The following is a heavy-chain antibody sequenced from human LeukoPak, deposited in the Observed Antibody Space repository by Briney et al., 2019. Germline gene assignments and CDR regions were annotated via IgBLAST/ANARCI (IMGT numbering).Heavy chain of an antibody. CDR1: GFTFSSYS. CDR3: ARDVLR. V-gene: IGHV3-30*03. Sequence: GGSLRLSCAASGFTFSSYSMNWVRQAPGKGLEWVTFISGDGRNIGYADSMKGRFTISRDNFKNALYLQMNSLRVEDTAMYYCARDVLRGGQGTLVTVSS. D-gene: IGHD3-10*02. J-gene: IGHJ4*02. CDR2: ISGDGRNI.